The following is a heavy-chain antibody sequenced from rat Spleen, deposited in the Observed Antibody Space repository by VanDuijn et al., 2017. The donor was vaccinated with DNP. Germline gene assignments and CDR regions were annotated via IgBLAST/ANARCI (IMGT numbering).Heavy chain of an antibody. CDR3: ARPDY. Sequence: EVQLVESGGGLVQAGRSLKISCAASGFTFSNYYMAWVRQAPKKGLEWVAAINTSGRRSYYPDSVKGRFTISRDNTKSSLYLQMNSLKSEDTATYYCARPDYWGQGVMVTVSA. CDR2: INTSGRRS. CDR1: GFTFSNYY. J-gene: IGHJ2*01. V-gene: IGHV5-25*01.